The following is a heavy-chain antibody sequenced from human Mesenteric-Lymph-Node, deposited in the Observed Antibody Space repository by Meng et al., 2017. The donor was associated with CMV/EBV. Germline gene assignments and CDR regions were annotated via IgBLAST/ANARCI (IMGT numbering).Heavy chain of an antibody. CDR3: TRSPGWWYLDY. J-gene: IGHJ4*02. CDR1: GASSSSNDW. CDR2: ISHSGTT. D-gene: IGHD2-15*01. Sequence: CAVSGASSSSNDWWSWVRQPPGKGLEWIGEISHSGTTKYNPSLKSRVTISIDKTRNHFSLKLTSVTAADTGVYFYTRSPGWWYLDYWGQGSLVTVSS. V-gene: IGHV4-4*01.